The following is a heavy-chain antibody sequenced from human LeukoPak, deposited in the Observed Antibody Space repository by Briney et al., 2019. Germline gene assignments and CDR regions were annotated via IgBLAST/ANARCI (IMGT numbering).Heavy chain of an antibody. CDR2: MNPNSGNT. CDR1: GYTFTSYD. D-gene: IGHD4-17*01. Sequence: GASVKVSCKASGYTFTSYDINWVRQATGQRLEWRGWMNPNSGNTGYAQKFQGRVTMTRNTSISTAYMELSSLRSEDTAAYYCARGPPYDYGDNWFDPWGQGTMVTVSS. J-gene: IGHJ5*02. CDR3: ARGPPYDYGDNWFDP. V-gene: IGHV1-8*01.